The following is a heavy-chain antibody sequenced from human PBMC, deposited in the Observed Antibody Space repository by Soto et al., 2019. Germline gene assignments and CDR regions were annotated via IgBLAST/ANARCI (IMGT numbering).Heavy chain of an antibody. CDR1: GFTFSSYS. V-gene: IGHV3-48*04. D-gene: IGHD6-6*01. CDR3: ARDPGIAARSGLDY. CDR2: ISSSSSTI. Sequence: GGSLRLSCAASGFTFSSYSMNWVRQAPGKGLEWVSYISSSSSTIYYADSVKGRFTISRDNAKNSLYLQMNSLRAEDTAVYYCARDPGIAARSGLDYWGQGTLVTVSS. J-gene: IGHJ4*02.